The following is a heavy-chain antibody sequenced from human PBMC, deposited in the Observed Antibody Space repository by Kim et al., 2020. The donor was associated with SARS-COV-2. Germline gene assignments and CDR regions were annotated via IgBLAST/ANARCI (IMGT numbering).Heavy chain of an antibody. CDR3: TRRDSSSPGRFDY. Sequence: YAASVKGRFTSSRNDSKNTAYLKMNSLKTEDTAVYYCTRRDSSSPGRFDYWGQGTLVTVSS. D-gene: IGHD6-13*01. V-gene: IGHV3-73*01. J-gene: IGHJ4*02.